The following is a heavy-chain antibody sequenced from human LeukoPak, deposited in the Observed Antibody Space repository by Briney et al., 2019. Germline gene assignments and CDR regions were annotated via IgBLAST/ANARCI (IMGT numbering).Heavy chain of an antibody. D-gene: IGHD6-19*01. CDR1: GFTFSSYN. J-gene: IGHJ6*03. CDR3: ARDLYSSGWYPYYYYYYYMDV. Sequence: GGSLRLSCAASGFTFSSYNMNWVRQAPGKGLEWVSSISSSSSYIYYADSVKGRFTISRDNAKNSLYLQMNSLRAEDTAVYYCARDLYSSGWYPYYYYYYYMDVWGKGTTVTVSS. V-gene: IGHV3-21*01. CDR2: ISSSSSYI.